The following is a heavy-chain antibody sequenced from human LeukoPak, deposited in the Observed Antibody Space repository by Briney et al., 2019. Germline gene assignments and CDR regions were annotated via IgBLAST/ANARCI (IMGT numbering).Heavy chain of an antibody. Sequence: SETLSLTCTVSGGSISSYYWSWIRQPPGKGLEWIGYIYYSGSTNYNPPLKSRVTISVDTSKNQFSLKLSSVTAADTAVYYCARSRRYYDSSGYNAFDIWGQGTMVTVSS. V-gene: IGHV4-59*01. D-gene: IGHD3-22*01. CDR3: ARSRRYYDSSGYNAFDI. CDR1: GGSISSYY. J-gene: IGHJ3*02. CDR2: IYYSGST.